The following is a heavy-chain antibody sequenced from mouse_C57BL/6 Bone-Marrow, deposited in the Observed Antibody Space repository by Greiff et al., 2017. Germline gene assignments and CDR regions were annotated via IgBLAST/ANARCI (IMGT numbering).Heavy chain of an antibody. D-gene: IGHD1-1*01. CDR3: ARSGITTVVAPFAY. CDR2: INPNYGTT. J-gene: IGHJ3*01. V-gene: IGHV1-39*01. CDR1: GYSLTDYN. Sequence: EVQLQQSGPELVKPGASVKISCKASGYSLTDYNMNWVKQSNGKSLEWIGVINPNYGTTSYNQKFKGKATLTVDQSSSTAYMQLNSLTSEDSAVYYCARSGITTVVAPFAYWGQGTLVTVSA.